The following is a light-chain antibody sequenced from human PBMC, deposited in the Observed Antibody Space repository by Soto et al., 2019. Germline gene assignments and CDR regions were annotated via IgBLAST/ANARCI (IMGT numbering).Light chain of an antibody. V-gene: IGKV3-20*01. Sequence: EIVLTQSPGTLSLSPGERATLSCRASQSVSSSFLAWYQQKPGQAPRLLIYGASNRATGIPDRFSGSGSGTDFTLAINRLEPEDFAVYYCQQYSSSPNTFGKGTKLEIK. CDR3: QQYSSSPNT. J-gene: IGKJ2*01. CDR2: GAS. CDR1: QSVSSSF.